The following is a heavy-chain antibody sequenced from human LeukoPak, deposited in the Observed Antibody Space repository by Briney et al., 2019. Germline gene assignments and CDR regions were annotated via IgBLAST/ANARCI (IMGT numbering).Heavy chain of an antibody. Sequence: SETLSLTCTVSGGSIGSYYWSWIRQPAGKGLEWIGRMHTSGITNYNPSLKSRVTMSGDTSKNQFSLKLRSVTAADTAEYYCARDQYYYDSSGYYRFDYWGQGTLVTVSS. CDR3: ARDQYYYDSSGYYRFDY. V-gene: IGHV4-4*07. D-gene: IGHD3-22*01. CDR2: MHTSGIT. J-gene: IGHJ4*02. CDR1: GGSIGSYY.